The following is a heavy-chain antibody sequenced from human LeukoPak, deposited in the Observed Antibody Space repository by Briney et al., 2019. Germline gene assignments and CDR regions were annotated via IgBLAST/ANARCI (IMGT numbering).Heavy chain of an antibody. CDR3: ARSSTVVTAQD. CDR1: GDSISGYF. V-gene: IGHV4-59*01. D-gene: IGHD2-21*02. CDR2: VHYSGAT. Sequence: SETLSLTCTVSGDSISGYFWSWIRQTPGKGLEWIGYVHYSGATNYNPSLKSRVTFSVDTSNNLFSLRLNSVTAADTALYYCARSSTVVTAQDWGQGTLVTVSS. J-gene: IGHJ4*02.